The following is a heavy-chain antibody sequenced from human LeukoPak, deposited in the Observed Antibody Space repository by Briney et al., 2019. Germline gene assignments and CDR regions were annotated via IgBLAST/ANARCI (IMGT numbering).Heavy chain of an antibody. Sequence: PSETLSLTCTVSGGSTSSYYWSWIRQPPGKGLEWIGYIYYSGSTNYNPSLKSRVTISVDTSKNQFSLKLSSVTAADTAVYYCARESSSSWPGAFVIWGQATMVTVSS. CDR2: IYYSGST. CDR1: GGSTSSYY. V-gene: IGHV4-59*01. J-gene: IGHJ3*02. CDR3: ARESSSSWPGAFVI. D-gene: IGHD6-13*01.